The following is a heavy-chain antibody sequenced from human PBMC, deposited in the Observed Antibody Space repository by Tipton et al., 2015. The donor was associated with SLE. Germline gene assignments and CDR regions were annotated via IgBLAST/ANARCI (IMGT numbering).Heavy chain of an antibody. CDR1: GFTFRTHA. J-gene: IGHJ5*02. D-gene: IGHD7-27*01. CDR3: ANAAWGVDP. CDR2: ISDSGGST. V-gene: IGHV3-23*01. Sequence: SLRLSCAVSGFTFRTHAMHWVRQAPGKGLEWVSSISDSGGSTYYADSVKGRFTISRDNSKNTLYLQMNSLRAEDTAIYYCANAAWGVDPWGQGALVTVSS.